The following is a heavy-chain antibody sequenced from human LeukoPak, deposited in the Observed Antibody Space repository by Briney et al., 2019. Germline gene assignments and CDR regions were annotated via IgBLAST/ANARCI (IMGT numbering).Heavy chain of an antibody. Sequence: SETLSLTCTVSGSSISSYYWSWIRQPAGKGLEWIGRIYTSGSTNYNPSLKSRVTMSVDTSKNQFSLKLSSVTAADTAVYYCASSSWSRSYYYYYMDVWGKGTTVTVSS. V-gene: IGHV4-4*07. CDR1: GSSISSYY. J-gene: IGHJ6*03. CDR3: ASSSWSRSYYYYYMDV. D-gene: IGHD6-13*01. CDR2: IYTSGST.